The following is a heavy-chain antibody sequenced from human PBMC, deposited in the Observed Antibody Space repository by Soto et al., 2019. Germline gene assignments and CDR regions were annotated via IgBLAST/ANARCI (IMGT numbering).Heavy chain of an antibody. D-gene: IGHD3-22*01. Sequence: LRLSCAGSGFIFSAYWMSWVRHAPGKGLEWVGRIKSKTDGGTTDYAAPVKGRFTISRDDSKNTLYLQMNSLKTEDTAVYYCTTDPVTMIVVVPSSGWGQGTLVTVS. CDR3: TTDPVTMIVVVPSSG. CDR1: GFIFSAYW. CDR2: IKSKTDGGTT. J-gene: IGHJ4*02. V-gene: IGHV3-15*01.